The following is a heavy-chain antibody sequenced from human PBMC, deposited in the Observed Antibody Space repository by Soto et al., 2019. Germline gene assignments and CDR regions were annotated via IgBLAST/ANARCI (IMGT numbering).Heavy chain of an antibody. V-gene: IGHV1-3*01. D-gene: IGHD3-3*01. J-gene: IGHJ5*02. CDR2: INAGNGNT. CDR3: ARGGPYDFWSGSWFDP. Sequence: ASVKVSCKASGYTFTSYAMHWVRQAPGQRLEWMGWINAGNGNTKYSQKFQGRVTITRDTSASTAYMELSSLRSEDTAVYYCARGGPYDFWSGSWFDPWGQGTLVTSPQ. CDR1: GYTFTSYA.